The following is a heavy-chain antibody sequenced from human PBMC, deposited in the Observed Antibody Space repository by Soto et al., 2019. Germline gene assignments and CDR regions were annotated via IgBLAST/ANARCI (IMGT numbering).Heavy chain of an antibody. CDR1: GGTFSSYA. D-gene: IGHD6-13*01. J-gene: IGHJ6*02. V-gene: IGHV1-69*13. Sequence: ASVKVSCKASGGTFSSYAISWVRQAPGQGLEWMGGIIPIFGTANYAQKFQGRVTITADESTSTAYMELSSLRSEDTAVYYCARGQQQLSYYYYGMDVWGQGXTVTVYS. CDR3: ARGQQQLSYYYYGMDV. CDR2: IIPIFGTA.